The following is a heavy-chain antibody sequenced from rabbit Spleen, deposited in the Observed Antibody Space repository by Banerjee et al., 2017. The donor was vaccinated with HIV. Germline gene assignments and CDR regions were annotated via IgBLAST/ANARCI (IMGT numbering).Heavy chain of an antibody. CDR1: GFSFNSGYD. J-gene: IGHJ6*01. V-gene: IGHV1S40*01. D-gene: IGHD8-1*01. CDR3: ARDTGSSFSSYGMDL. Sequence: QSLEESGGGLVKPGASLTLTCKASGFSFNSGYDMCWVRQAPGKGLEWIACINAVTGKAVYASWAKGRFTFSKTSSTTVTLQMTSLTVADTATYFCARDTGSSFSSYGMDLWGPGTLVTVS. CDR2: INAVTGKA.